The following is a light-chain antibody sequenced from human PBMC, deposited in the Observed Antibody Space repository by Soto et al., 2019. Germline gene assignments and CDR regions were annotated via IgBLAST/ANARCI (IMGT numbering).Light chain of an antibody. CDR3: ATWDDSLSGHVV. CDR2: RNN. CDR1: RSNIGSNY. Sequence: QSVLTQPPSASGTPGQRVTISCSGSRSNIGSNYVYWYQQLPGTAPKLLIYRNNQRPSGVPDRFSGSKSGTSASLAISGLRSEDEADYFCATWDDSLSGHVVFGEGTKVTVL. V-gene: IGLV1-47*01. J-gene: IGLJ2*01.